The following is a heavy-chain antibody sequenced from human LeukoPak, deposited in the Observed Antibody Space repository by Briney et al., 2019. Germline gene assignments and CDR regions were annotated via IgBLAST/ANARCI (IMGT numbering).Heavy chain of an antibody. Sequence: GASVKVSCKASGYSFTSYAMNWVRQAPGQGLERMRWINTNTGNPTYAQGFTGRFVFSLDTSVSTAYLQISSLKAEDTAVYYCARGDTAMTYGERGYYFDYWGQGTLVTVSS. V-gene: IGHV7-4-1*02. J-gene: IGHJ4*02. CDR2: INTNTGNP. D-gene: IGHD5-18*01. CDR3: ARGDTAMTYGERGYYFDY. CDR1: GYSFTSYA.